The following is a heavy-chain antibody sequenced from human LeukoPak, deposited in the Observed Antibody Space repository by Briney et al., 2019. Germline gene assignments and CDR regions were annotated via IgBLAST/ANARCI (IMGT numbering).Heavy chain of an antibody. CDR3: AKYTYGSGSYSLDY. CDR1: GFTFSSYG. V-gene: IGHV3-23*01. Sequence: GGSLRLSCAASGFTFSSYGMSWVRQAPGKGLEWVSAISGSGGSTYYADSVKGRFTISRDNSKNTLYLQMNSLRAEDTAVYYCAKYTYGSGSYSLDYWGQGTLVTVSS. J-gene: IGHJ4*02. D-gene: IGHD3-10*01. CDR2: ISGSGGST.